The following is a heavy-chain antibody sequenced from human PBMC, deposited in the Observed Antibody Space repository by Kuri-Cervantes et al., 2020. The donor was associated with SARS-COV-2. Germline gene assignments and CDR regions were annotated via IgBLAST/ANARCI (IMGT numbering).Heavy chain of an antibody. V-gene: IGHV1-8*02. D-gene: IGHD1-26*01. Sequence: ASVKVSCKASGGTFSSYAISWVRQAPGQGLEWMGGMNPNSGNTGYAQKFQGRVTMTRNTSISTAYMELSSLRSEDTAVYYCARRSWEWDYYYYCGMDVWGQGTTVT. CDR1: GGTFSSYA. J-gene: IGHJ6*01. CDR3: ARRSWEWDYYYYCGMDV. CDR2: MNPNSGNT.